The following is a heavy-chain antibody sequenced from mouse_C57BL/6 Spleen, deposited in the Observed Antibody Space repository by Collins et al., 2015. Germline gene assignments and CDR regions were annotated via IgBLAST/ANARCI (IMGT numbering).Heavy chain of an antibody. D-gene: IGHD1-1*01. CDR1: GFTFSSYA. J-gene: IGHJ2*01. CDR2: ISSGGST. V-gene: IGHV5-6-5*01. CDR3: ARGHLLLRSYYFDY. Sequence: EVKLVESGEASEAWRSLKLSCAASGFTFSSYAMSWVRQTPEKRLEWVASISSGGSTYYPDSVKGRFTISRDNARNILYLQMSSLRSEDTAMYYCARGHLLLRSYYFDYWGQGTTLTVSS.